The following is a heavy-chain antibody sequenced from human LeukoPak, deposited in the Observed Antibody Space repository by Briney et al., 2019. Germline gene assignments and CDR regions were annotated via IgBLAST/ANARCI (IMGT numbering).Heavy chain of an antibody. V-gene: IGHV4-59*08. Sequence: SETLSLTCTDSGGSISSYYWSWIRQPPGEGLEWIGYIFFTGNTNYNPSLKSRVTISVDTSKNQFSLKLSSVTAADTAVYYCARADLPLRPFGELLSPYYFDYWGQGTLVTVSS. CDR3: ARADLPLRPFGELLSPYYFDY. CDR1: GGSISSYY. CDR2: IFFTGNT. J-gene: IGHJ4*02. D-gene: IGHD3-10*01.